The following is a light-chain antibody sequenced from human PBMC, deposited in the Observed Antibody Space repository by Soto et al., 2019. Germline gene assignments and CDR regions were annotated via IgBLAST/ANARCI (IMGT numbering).Light chain of an antibody. CDR1: SSIIGNNY. Sequence: QSVLTQPPSVSAAPGQKVTISCSGSSSIIGNNYVSWYQQLPGTAPKLLIYDNNKRPSGIPDRFSGSKSGTSGTLDITGLQTGDEADYYCATWDGSLPAEVFGGGTKVTVL. CDR2: DNN. J-gene: IGLJ2*01. CDR3: ATWDGSLPAEV. V-gene: IGLV1-51*01.